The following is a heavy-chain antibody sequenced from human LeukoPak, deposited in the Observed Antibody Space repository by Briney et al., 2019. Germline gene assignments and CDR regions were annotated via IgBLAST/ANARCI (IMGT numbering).Heavy chain of an antibody. Sequence: SDTLSLTCAVYGGSFSGYYWSWIRQPPGKGLEWSGEINHSGSTNYNPSLKSRVTISVDTSKNQFSLTLSSVTAADTAVYYCARSLQGNPTYDAFDIWGQGTMVTVSS. CDR1: GGSFSGYY. J-gene: IGHJ3*02. D-gene: IGHD4-23*01. V-gene: IGHV4-34*01. CDR3: ARSLQGNPTYDAFDI. CDR2: INHSGST.